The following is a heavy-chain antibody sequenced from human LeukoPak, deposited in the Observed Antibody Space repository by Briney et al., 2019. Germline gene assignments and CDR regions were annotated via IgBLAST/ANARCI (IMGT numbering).Heavy chain of an antibody. V-gene: IGHV3-20*04. CDR1: GFTFDYYG. J-gene: IGHJ4*02. D-gene: IGHD3-10*01. Sequence: GGSLRLSCAASGFTFDYYGMSWVRQAPGKGLEWVSGINWNGGSTGYADSVKGRFTISRYNAKNSLYLQMNSLRAEDTALYYCARDGASGSYYTTVSGWGQGTLVTVSS. CDR2: INWNGGST. CDR3: ARDGASGSYYTTVSG.